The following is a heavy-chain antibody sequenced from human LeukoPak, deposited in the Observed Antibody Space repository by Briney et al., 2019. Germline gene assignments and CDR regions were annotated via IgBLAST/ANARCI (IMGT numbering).Heavy chain of an antibody. V-gene: IGHV4-59*01. CDR2: IYYSGST. J-gene: IGHJ5*02. Sequence: SETLSLTCTVSGGPISGYYWSWIRQPPGKGLEWIGYIYYSGSTNYNPSLKSRVTISVDTSKNQFSLKLSSVTAADTAVYYCARGCSAGTPHNWFDPWGQGTLVTVSS. CDR1: GGPISGYY. D-gene: IGHD6-13*01. CDR3: ARGCSAGTPHNWFDP.